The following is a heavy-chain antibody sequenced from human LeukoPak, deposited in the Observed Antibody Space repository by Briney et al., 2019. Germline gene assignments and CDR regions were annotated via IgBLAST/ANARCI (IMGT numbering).Heavy chain of an antibody. CDR2: ISGSGSST. Sequence: GESLRLSCAASGFTFSTYAMSWVRQAPGKGLEWVSGISGSGSSTFDADSVKGRFTISRDNSKNTLFLQMNSLRAEDTALYYCAKDYRMIAFGGVIGIDAFDIWGQGTMVTVSS. CDR1: GFTFSTYA. CDR3: AKDYRMIAFGGVIGIDAFDI. V-gene: IGHV3-23*01. D-gene: IGHD3-16*02. J-gene: IGHJ3*02.